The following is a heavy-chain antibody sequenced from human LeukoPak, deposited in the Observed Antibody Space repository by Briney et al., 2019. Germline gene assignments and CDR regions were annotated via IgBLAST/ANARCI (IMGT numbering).Heavy chain of an antibody. J-gene: IGHJ4*02. Sequence: GESLKISCKGSGYNSTNYWIGWGRQLPGKGLEWRGIIYPSDSDTRYSPSFQGQVTISADKSISTAYLQWSSLKASDTAMYYCARHKGMTNSLDHFDYWGQGILVTVSS. V-gene: IGHV5-51*01. D-gene: IGHD3/OR15-3a*01. CDR1: GYNSTNYW. CDR2: IYPSDSDT. CDR3: ARHKGMTNSLDHFDY.